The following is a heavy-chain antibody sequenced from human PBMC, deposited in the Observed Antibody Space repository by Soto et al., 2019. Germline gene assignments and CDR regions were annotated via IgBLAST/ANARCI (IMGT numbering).Heavy chain of an antibody. V-gene: IGHV1-18*01. CDR1: GYTFTSYG. D-gene: IGHD2-15*01. CDR2: ISAYNGNT. CDR3: ARDPTTPNYYYYGMDV. J-gene: IGHJ6*02. Sequence: GASVKVSCEASGYTFTSYGISWVRQAPGQGLEWMGWISAYNGNTNYAQKLQGRVTMTTDTSTSTAYMELRSLRSDDTAVYYCARDPTTPNYYYYGMDVWGQGTTVTVSS.